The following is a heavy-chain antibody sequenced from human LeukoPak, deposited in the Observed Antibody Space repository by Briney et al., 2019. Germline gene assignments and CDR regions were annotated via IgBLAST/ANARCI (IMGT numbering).Heavy chain of an antibody. CDR3: ARAPNYDFWSGPDY. D-gene: IGHD3-3*01. V-gene: IGHV1-2*02. CDR1: GYTFTGYY. J-gene: IGHJ4*02. Sequence: ASVKVSCKASGYTFTGYYMHWVRQAPGQGLEWMGWINPNSGGTNYAQKFQGRVTMTRDTSISTAYMELSRLRSDDTAVYYCARAPNYDFWSGPDYWGQGTLVTVSS. CDR2: INPNSGGT.